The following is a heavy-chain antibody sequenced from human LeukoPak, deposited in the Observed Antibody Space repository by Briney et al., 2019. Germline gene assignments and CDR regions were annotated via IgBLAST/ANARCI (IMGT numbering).Heavy chain of an antibody. CDR1: GYTFTSYG. J-gene: IGHJ4*02. V-gene: IGHV1-18*01. Sequence: ASVKVSCKASGYTFTSYGISGVRQAPGQGLEWMGWIRVYNGNTKSAHKLQGRVTMTTDTSTRTAYMELRSMRSDDTAVYYCARDSSDYYDSSGYYYYWGQGTLVTVSS. CDR2: IRVYNGNT. CDR3: ARDSSDYYDSSGYYYY. D-gene: IGHD3-22*01.